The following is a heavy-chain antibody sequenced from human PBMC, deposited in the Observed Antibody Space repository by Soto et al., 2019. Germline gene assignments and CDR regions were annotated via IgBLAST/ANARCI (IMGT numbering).Heavy chain of an antibody. CDR2: INPSGGST. CDR3: ARGVEMAPNFDY. Sequence: ASVKVSCKASGYTFTSYGISWVRQAPGQGLEWMGIINPSGGSTSYAQKFQGRVTMTRDTSTSTVYMELSSLRSEDTAVYYCARGVEMAPNFDYWGQGTLVTVSS. CDR1: GYTFTSYG. J-gene: IGHJ4*02. V-gene: IGHV1-46*01. D-gene: IGHD2-15*01.